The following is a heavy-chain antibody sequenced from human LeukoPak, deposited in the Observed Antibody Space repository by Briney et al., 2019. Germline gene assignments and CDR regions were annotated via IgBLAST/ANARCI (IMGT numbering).Heavy chain of an antibody. CDR2: ISGSGGST. Sequence: GGSLRLSCAASGFTFSSYAMSWVRQAPGKGPEWVSAISGSGGSTYYADSVKGRFTISRDNSKNTLYLQMNSLRAEDTAVYYCAKELLLWFGESSDAFDIWGQGTMVTVSS. CDR1: GFTFSSYA. D-gene: IGHD3-10*01. V-gene: IGHV3-23*01. J-gene: IGHJ3*02. CDR3: AKELLLWFGESSDAFDI.